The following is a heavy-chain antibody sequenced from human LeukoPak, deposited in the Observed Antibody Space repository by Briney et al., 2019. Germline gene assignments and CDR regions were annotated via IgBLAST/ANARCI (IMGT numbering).Heavy chain of an antibody. V-gene: IGHV4-34*01. J-gene: IGHJ5*02. Sequence: PSETLSLTCAVYGGSVSDYYWSWIRQSPGKGLEWIGEINHSGSTNYNPSLKSRVTMSLDTSKNQFSLKLKSVTAADTAVYYCARMSVDPWGQGTLVTVSS. CDR2: INHSGST. CDR1: GGSVSDYY. CDR3: ARMSVDP.